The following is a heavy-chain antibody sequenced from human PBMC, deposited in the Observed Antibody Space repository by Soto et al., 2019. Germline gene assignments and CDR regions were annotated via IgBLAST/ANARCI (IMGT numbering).Heavy chain of an antibody. CDR1: EFTFSSYA. CDR2: ISYDGSNK. J-gene: IGHJ6*02. Sequence: GGSLRLSCAASEFTFSSYAMHWVRQATGKGLEWVAVISYDGSNKYYADSVKGRFTISRDNSKNTLYLQMNSLRAEDTAVYYCARDDRPAVIPSYYYYYYGMDVWGQGTTVTVSS. D-gene: IGHD2-2*01. CDR3: ARDDRPAVIPSYYYYYYGMDV. V-gene: IGHV3-30-3*01.